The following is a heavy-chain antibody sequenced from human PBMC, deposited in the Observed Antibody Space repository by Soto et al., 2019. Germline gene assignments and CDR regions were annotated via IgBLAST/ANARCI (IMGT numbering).Heavy chain of an antibody. Sequence: GASLKVSCKASGYAFGDYDISWVRQAPGQGLEWTGWMNPNSANTGYAQKFQGRVSMTRDMSISTAYMELSRLRPEDTAIYYCARMATYGKLNWFDPWGQGALVTVSS. D-gene: IGHD1-1*01. CDR2: MNPNSANT. J-gene: IGHJ5*02. CDR1: GYAFGDYD. V-gene: IGHV1-8*01. CDR3: ARMATYGKLNWFDP.